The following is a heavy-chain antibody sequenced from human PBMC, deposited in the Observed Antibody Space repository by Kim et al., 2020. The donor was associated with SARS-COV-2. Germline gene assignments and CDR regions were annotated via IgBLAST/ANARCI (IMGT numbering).Heavy chain of an antibody. Sequence: SETLSLTCTVSGGSISSYYWSWIRQPPGKGLEWIGYIYYSGSTNYNPSLKSRVTISVDTSKNQFSLKLSSVTAADTAVYYCARDDYGDYGWFDPWGQGTLVTVSS. CDR2: IYYSGST. CDR3: ARDDYGDYGWFDP. D-gene: IGHD4-17*01. V-gene: IGHV4-59*13. CDR1: GGSISSYY. J-gene: IGHJ5*02.